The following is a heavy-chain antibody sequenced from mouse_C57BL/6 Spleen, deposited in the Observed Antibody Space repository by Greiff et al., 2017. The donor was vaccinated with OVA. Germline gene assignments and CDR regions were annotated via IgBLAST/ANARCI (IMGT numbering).Heavy chain of an antibody. V-gene: IGHV1-53*01. CDR1: GYTFTSYW. CDR3: ARDDYDRAWFAY. D-gene: IGHD2-4*01. J-gene: IGHJ3*01. CDR2: INPSNGGT. Sequence: QVQLKQPGTELVEPGASVKLSCKASGYTFTSYWMHWVKQRPGQGLEWIGNINPSNGGTNYNEKFKSKATLTVDKSSSTAYMQLSSLTSEDSAVYYCARDDYDRAWFAYWGQGTLVTVSA.